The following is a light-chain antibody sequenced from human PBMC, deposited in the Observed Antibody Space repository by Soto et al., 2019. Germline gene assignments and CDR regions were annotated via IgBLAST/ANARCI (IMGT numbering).Light chain of an antibody. J-gene: IGLJ3*02. CDR2: DVS. V-gene: IGLV2-14*01. Sequence: QSALTQPASVSGSPGRSITVSCTGTSSGVGGYNYVSWYQQHPGKAPKLMIYDVSNRPSGVSNRFSGSKSGNTASLTISGLQAEDEAYYYCSSYTSSSTLVFGRGTKLTV. CDR1: SSGVGGYNY. CDR3: SSYTSSSTLV.